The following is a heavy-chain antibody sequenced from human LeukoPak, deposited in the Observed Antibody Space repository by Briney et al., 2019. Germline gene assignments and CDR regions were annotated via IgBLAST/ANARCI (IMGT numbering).Heavy chain of an antibody. CDR2: IWYDGSNK. D-gene: IGHD3-10*01. J-gene: IGHJ4*02. Sequence: HTGGSLRLSCAASGFTFSSYGMHGVRQAPGKGLEWVAVIWYDGSNKYYADSVKGRFTISRDNSKNTLYLQMYSLRAEDTAVYYCARAEYYGSGSPLDYWGQGTLVTVSS. CDR3: ARAEYYGSGSPLDY. V-gene: IGHV3-33*01. CDR1: GFTFSSYG.